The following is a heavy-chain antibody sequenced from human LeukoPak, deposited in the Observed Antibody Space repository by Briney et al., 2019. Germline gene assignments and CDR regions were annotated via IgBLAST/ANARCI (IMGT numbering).Heavy chain of an antibody. J-gene: IGHJ5*02. D-gene: IGHD6-13*01. CDR1: GGSFSGYY. CDR3: ARKISTAAESNWFDP. Sequence: SETLSLTCAVYGGSFSGYYWSWIRQPPGKGLEWIGEINHSGSTNYNPSLKSRVTISVDTSKNQFSLKLSSVTAADTAVYYCARKISTAAESNWFDPWGQGTLVTVSS. V-gene: IGHV4-34*01. CDR2: INHSGST.